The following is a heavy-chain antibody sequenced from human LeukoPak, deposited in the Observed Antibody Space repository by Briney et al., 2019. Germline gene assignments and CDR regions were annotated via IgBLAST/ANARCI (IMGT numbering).Heavy chain of an antibody. CDR2: IYYSGST. CDR3: ASAAAGNVYYYYYMDV. J-gene: IGHJ6*03. V-gene: IGHV4-30-4*08. CDR1: GGSISSGDYY. Sequence: SETLSLTCTVSGGSISSGDYYWSWIRQPPGKGLEWIGYIYYSGSTYYNPSLKSRVTISVDTSKNQFFLKLSSVTAADTAVYYCASAAAGNVYYYYYMDVWGKGTTVTVSS. D-gene: IGHD6-13*01.